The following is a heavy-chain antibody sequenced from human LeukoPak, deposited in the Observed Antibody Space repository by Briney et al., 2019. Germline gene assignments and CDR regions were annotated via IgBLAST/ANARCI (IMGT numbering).Heavy chain of an antibody. CDR2: IIPILGIA. Sequence: GASVKVSCKASGGTFSSYAISWVRQAPGQGLEWMGRIIPILGIANYAQKFQGRVTITADKSTSTAYMELSSLRSEDTAVYYCARQATVTTDWFDPWGQGTLVTVSS. V-gene: IGHV1-69*04. J-gene: IGHJ5*02. CDR3: ARQATVTTDWFDP. D-gene: IGHD4-17*01. CDR1: GGTFSSYA.